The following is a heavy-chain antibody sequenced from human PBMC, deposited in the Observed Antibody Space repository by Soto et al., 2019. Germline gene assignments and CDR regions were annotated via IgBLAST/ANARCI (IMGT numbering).Heavy chain of an antibody. CDR3: ARDRIPPKGATGYWYFDL. J-gene: IGHJ2*01. Sequence: QVQLVQSGAEVKKPGASVKVSCKASGYTFTSYYMHWVRQAPGQGLEWMGIINPSGGSSYAQKFQGRVTMTRDTSTSTVYMVLSSVTSEDTAVYYCARDRIPPKGATGYWYFDLWGRGTLVTVSS. V-gene: IGHV1-46*03. CDR1: GYTFTSYY. D-gene: IGHD1-1*01. CDR2: INPSGGS.